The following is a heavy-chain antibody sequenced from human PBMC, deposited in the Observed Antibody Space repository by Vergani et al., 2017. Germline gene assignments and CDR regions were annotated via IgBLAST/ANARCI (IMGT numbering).Heavy chain of an antibody. Sequence: EVQLLESGGGLVQPGGSLRLSCAASGFTFSSYAMSWVRQAPGKGLEWVSSISGNNDDVYYADSVKGRFTISRDNAKNSLYLQMNSLRAEDTAVYYCARAPDWNLGDYWGQGTLVTVSS. CDR1: GFTFSSYA. CDR3: ARAPDWNLGDY. V-gene: IGHV3-21*01. J-gene: IGHJ4*02. CDR2: ISGNNDDV. D-gene: IGHD1-7*01.